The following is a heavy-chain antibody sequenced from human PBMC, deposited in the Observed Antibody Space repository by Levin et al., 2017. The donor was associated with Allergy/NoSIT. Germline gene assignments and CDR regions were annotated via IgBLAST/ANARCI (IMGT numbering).Heavy chain of an antibody. V-gene: IGHV3-23*01. J-gene: IGHJ4*02. Sequence: GGSLRLSCAASGFTFSFYAMSWVRQAPGKGLEWVSTISDSGGSTYYADSVKGRFTFSRDNSKNTLYLQMNSLRAEDTALYYCARRETAGPYYFDYWGQGTLVTVSS. CDR3: ARRETAGPYYFDY. CDR1: GFTFSFYA. D-gene: IGHD5-24*01. CDR2: ISDSGGST.